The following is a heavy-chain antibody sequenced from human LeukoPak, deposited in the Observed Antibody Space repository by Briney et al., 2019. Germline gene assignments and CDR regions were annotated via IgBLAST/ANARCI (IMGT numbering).Heavy chain of an antibody. CDR2: INWNGGST. CDR3: ARRASTCIDY. J-gene: IGHJ4*02. Sequence: RPGGSLRLSCAASGFTFSSYSMNWVRQAPGKGLEWVSGINWNGGSTGYADSVMGRFTISRDNAKSSLYLQMSSLRAEDTALYYCARRASTCIDYWGQGALVTVSS. CDR1: GFTFSSYS. V-gene: IGHV3-20*04. D-gene: IGHD2-15*01.